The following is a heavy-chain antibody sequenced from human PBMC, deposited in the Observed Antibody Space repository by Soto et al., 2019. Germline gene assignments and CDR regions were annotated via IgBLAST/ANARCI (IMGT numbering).Heavy chain of an antibody. V-gene: IGHV4-34*11. CDR1: GGSFSGYS. D-gene: IGHD6-13*01. CDR2: IYYSGST. Sequence: SETLSLTCAVYGGSFSGYSWTWIRQPPGTGLEWIGYIYYSGSTNYNPSLKSRVTISVDTSKNQFSLNLKSVTAADTAVYYCARHEKIAATPPFDPWGRGTLVTVSS. J-gene: IGHJ5*02. CDR3: ARHEKIAATPPFDP.